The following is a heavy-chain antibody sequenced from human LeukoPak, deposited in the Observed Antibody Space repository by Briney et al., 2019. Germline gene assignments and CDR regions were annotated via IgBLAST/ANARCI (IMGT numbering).Heavy chain of an antibody. CDR1: GFTFSNAW. CDR2: IKSKTDGGTT. CDR3: TTDVVSYYDSSGYYANGY. D-gene: IGHD3-22*01. Sequence: GGSLRPSCAAFGFTFSNAWMSWVRHAPGKGLEWVGRIKSKTDGGTTDYAAPVKGRFTISRDDSKNTLYLQMNSLKTEDTAVYYCTTDVVSYYDSSGYYANGYWGQGTLVTVSS. V-gene: IGHV3-15*01. J-gene: IGHJ4*02.